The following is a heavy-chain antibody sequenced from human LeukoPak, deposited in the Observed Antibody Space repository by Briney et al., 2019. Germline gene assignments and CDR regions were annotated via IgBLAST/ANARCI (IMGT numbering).Heavy chain of an antibody. Sequence: GGSLRLSCAASGFTFSSYWMSWVRQAPGKGLEWVANIKQDGSEKYYVDSVKGRFTISRDNAKNSLYPQMNSLRAEDTAVYYCARDALAVAGNVRDDFDYWGQGTLVTVSS. CDR3: ARDALAVAGNVRDDFDY. CDR2: IKQDGSEK. J-gene: IGHJ4*02. D-gene: IGHD6-19*01. CDR1: GFTFSSYW. V-gene: IGHV3-7*01.